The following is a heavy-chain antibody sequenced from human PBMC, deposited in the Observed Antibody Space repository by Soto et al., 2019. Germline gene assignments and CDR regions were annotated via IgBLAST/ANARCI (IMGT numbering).Heavy chain of an antibody. CDR2: IYWNDDK. CDR3: ACRWYGYYDSRGDAIYFDY. D-gene: IGHD3-22*01. V-gene: IGHV2-5*01. J-gene: IGHJ4*02. CDR1: GFSLSTSGVG. Sequence: QITLKESGPTLVKPTQTLTLTCTFSGFSLSTSGVGLCWIRQPPVKALEWLGLIYWNDDKRYSPSMKSRLTITNESTKNPVVLTTTNMDPVDTATYYGACRWYGYYDSRGDAIYFDYCGQGTLVTVSS.